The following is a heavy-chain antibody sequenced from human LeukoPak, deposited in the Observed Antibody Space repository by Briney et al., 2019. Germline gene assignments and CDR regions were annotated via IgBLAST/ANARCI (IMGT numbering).Heavy chain of an antibody. J-gene: IGHJ3*02. CDR3: ARRLEKWGQEGDAFDI. CDR2: INHSGTT. CDR1: GGSFSGYC. Sequence: SETLSLTCAVYGGSFSGYCWGWIRQPPGKGLEWIGEINHSGTTSWSPSLKSRVTISVDPSKNQFSLKLRSVTAADTAVYYCARRLEKWGQEGDAFDIRGRGTMVTVYS. V-gene: IGHV4-34*01. D-gene: IGHD1-26*01.